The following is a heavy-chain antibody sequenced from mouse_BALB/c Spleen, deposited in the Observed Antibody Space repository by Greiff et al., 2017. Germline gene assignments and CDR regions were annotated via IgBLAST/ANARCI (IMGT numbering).Heavy chain of an antibody. D-gene: IGHD1-2*01. CDR3: ARDSLQWYYFDY. V-gene: IGHV1-20*02. CDR1: GYSFTGYF. J-gene: IGHJ2*01. Sequence: DVKLVESGPELVKPGASVKISCKASGYSFTGYFMNWVMQSHGKSLEWIGRINPYNGDTFYNQKFKGKATLTVDKSSSTAHMELRSLASEDSAVYYCARDSLQWYYFDYWGQGTTLTVSS. CDR2: INPYNGDT.